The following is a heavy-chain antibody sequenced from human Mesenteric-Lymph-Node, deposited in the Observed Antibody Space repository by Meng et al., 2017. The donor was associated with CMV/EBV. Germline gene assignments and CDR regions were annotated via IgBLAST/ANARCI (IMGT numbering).Heavy chain of an antibody. D-gene: IGHD3-3*01. CDR2: ISSSSSYI. J-gene: IGHJ4*02. V-gene: IGHV3-11*06. CDR3: AKDSGVETYYLDY. Sequence: GGSLRLSCAASGFTFSDYYMSWIRQAPGKGLEWVSSISSSSSYIYYADSVKGRFTISRDNAKNSLYLQMNNLRPEDTALYFCAKDSGVETYYLDYWGQGTLVTVSS. CDR1: GFTFSDYY.